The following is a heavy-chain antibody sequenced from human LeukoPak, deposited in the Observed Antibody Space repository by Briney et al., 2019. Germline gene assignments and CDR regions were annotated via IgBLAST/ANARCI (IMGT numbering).Heavy chain of an antibody. D-gene: IGHD3-10*01. Sequence: SETLSLTCTVSDGSISITTYYWAWIRQTPGRGLEWIGNIYYNGDTYYSPSLKSRVTISVDTSKNQFSLKLSSVTAADTAVYYCARVRMVRGVPSFDYWGQGTLVTVSS. J-gene: IGHJ4*02. CDR3: ARVRMVRGVPSFDY. CDR2: IYYNGDT. CDR1: DGSISITTYY. V-gene: IGHV4-39*07.